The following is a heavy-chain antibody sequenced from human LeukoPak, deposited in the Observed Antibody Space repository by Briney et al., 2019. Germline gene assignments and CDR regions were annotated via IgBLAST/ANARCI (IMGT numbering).Heavy chain of an antibody. D-gene: IGHD6-6*01. CDR1: GFTFNDYA. CDR3: ARDCGYSCSSAAPPYPSDY. Sequence: GGSLRLSCAASGFTFNDYAMHWVRQAPGKGLEWVSGISWNSGSIDYADSVKGRFTISRDNAKNSLYLQMNSLRAEDTALYYCARDCGYSCSSAAPPYPSDYWGQGTLVTVSS. V-gene: IGHV3-9*01. CDR2: ISWNSGSI. J-gene: IGHJ4*02.